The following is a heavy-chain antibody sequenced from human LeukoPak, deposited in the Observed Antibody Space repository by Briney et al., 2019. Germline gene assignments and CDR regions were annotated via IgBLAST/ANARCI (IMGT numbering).Heavy chain of an antibody. V-gene: IGHV4-59*01. CDR1: GASISSYY. D-gene: IGHD2-2*01. J-gene: IGHJ4*02. CDR2: IYYSGYT. CDR3: ARDPGPYCTTTSCYVDY. Sequence: SGTLSLTCTVSGASISSYYWSWIRQPPGKGLEWIGCIYYSGYTNYNPSLKSRVTMSVDTSKNQFSLKVSSVTAADTAVYYCARDPGPYCTTTSCYVDYWGRGTLVTVSS.